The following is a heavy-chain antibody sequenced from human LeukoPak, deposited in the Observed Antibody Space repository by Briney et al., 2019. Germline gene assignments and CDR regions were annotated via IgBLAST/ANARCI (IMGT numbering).Heavy chain of an antibody. D-gene: IGHD3-22*01. CDR1: GFTFDDYG. J-gene: IGHJ4*02. CDR2: INWSGGST. V-gene: IGHV3-20*04. Sequence: GGTLRFSCAASGFTFDDYGMSWVRQAPGKGLERVSGINWSGGSTGYADSVKGRFTISRDNAKNSLYLQMNSLRAEDTALYYCSRASHYSDSSDYPDYWGQGTLVTDSS. CDR3: SRASHYSDSSDYPDY.